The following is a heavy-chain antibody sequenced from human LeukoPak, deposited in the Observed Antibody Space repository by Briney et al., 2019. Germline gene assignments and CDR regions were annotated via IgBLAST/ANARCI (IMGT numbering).Heavy chain of an antibody. J-gene: IGHJ3*02. CDR3: ASTKNSGTALDI. CDR1: GGTFSSYA. CDR2: VNTNTGNP. D-gene: IGHD3-10*01. Sequence: GASVKVSCKASGGTFSSYAISWVRQAPGQGLEWMGWVNTNTGNPTYAQGFTGRFVFSLDTSVSTAYLQISSLKAEDTAVYYCASTKNSGTALDIWGQGTMVTVSS. V-gene: IGHV7-4-1*02.